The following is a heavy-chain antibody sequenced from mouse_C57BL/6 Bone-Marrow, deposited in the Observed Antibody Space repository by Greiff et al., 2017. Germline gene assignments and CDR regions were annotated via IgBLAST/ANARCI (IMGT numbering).Heavy chain of an antibody. CDR2: ISYDGSN. V-gene: IGHV3-6*01. J-gene: IGHJ1*03. D-gene: IGHD2-1*01. CDR3: ASYGNYEYVDV. CDR1: GYSITSGYY. Sequence: EVKLQESGPGLVKPSQSLSLTCSVTGYSITSGYYWNWIRQFPGNKLEWMGYISYDGSNNYNPSLKNRISITRDTSKNQFFLKLNSVTTEDTATYYCASYGNYEYVDVWGTGTTVTVSS.